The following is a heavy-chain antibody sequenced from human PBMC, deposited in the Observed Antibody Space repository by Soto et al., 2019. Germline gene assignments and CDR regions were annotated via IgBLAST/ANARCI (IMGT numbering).Heavy chain of an antibody. J-gene: IGHJ5*02. CDR1: GGTFSSYA. D-gene: IGHD6-13*01. V-gene: IGHV1-69*01. CDR2: IIPIFGTA. CDR3: ARGPPAAAGTFDWFDP. Sequence: QVQLVQSGAEVQKPGSSVKVSCKASGGTFSSYAISWVRQAPGQGLEWMGGIIPIFGTANYAQKFQGRVTINADESTSQAYMGLSSLGSEDTAGYYRARGPPAAAGTFDWFDPWGQGTLVTVSS.